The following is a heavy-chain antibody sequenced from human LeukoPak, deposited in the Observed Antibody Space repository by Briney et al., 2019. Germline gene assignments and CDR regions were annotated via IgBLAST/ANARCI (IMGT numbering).Heavy chain of an antibody. Sequence: SETLSLTCTVSGGSISSYYWSWIRQPAGKGLEWIGRIYTSGSTNYNPSLKSRVTMSVDTSKNQFSLKLSSVTAADTAGYYCARGTSYDSSGYYDPFDYWGQGTLVTVSS. CDR2: IYTSGST. J-gene: IGHJ4*02. V-gene: IGHV4-4*07. D-gene: IGHD3-22*01. CDR1: GGSISSYY. CDR3: ARGTSYDSSGYYDPFDY.